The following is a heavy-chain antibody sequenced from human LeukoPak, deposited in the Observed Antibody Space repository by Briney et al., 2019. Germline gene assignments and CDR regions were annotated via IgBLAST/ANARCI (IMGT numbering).Heavy chain of an antibody. CDR1: GYTFTSNT. J-gene: IGHJ4*02. V-gene: IGHV1-3*01. CDR2: INAFNVNT. CDR3: ARVGGTTLDY. D-gene: IGHD1/OR15-1a*01. Sequence: ASVKVSCKTSGYTFTSNTIHWVCQAPGQRPEWLGWINAFNVNTKYSQKFQGRITITRDISASTVYMELSSLRSEDTAVYYCARVGGTTLDYWGQGTLVTVSS.